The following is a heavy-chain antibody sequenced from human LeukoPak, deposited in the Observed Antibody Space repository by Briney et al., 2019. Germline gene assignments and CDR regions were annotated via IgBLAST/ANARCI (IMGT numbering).Heavy chain of an antibody. D-gene: IGHD3-3*01. J-gene: IGHJ6*03. V-gene: IGHV2-5*02. CDR1: GFSLSTSGVG. CDR3: AHRFYDFWSGYTPGYMDV. CDR2: IYWDDDN. Sequence: SGPTLVNPTQTLTLTCTFSGFSLSTSGVGVGWIRQPPGKALEWLALIYWDDDNRYSPSLKSRLTITKDTSKNQVVLTMTNMDPVDTATYYCAHRFYDFWSGYTPGYMDVWGKGTTVTVSS.